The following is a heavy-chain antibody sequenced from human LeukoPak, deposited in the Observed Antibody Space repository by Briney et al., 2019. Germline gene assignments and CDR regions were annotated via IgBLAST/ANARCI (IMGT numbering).Heavy chain of an antibody. CDR2: ISSSSSYI. CDR3: ARDFTRRGYSYGSNWFDP. V-gene: IGHV3-21*01. Sequence: GGSLRLSCAASGFTFSSYSMNWVRQAPGKGLEWVSSISSSSSYIYYADSVKGRFTISRDNAKNSLYLQMNSLRAEDTAVYYCARDFTRRGYSYGSNWFDPWGQGTLVTVSS. D-gene: IGHD5-18*01. J-gene: IGHJ5*02. CDR1: GFTFSSYS.